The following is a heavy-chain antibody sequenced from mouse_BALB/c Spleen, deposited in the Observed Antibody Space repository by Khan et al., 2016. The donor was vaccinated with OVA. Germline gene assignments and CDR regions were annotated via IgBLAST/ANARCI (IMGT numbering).Heavy chain of an antibody. Sequence: VQLQESGAELARPGASVKLSCKASGYTFTDYYINWVKQRTGQGLEWIGELSPGSGDTYYNETFKGKATLTADKSSSTVYMQLSSLTADASSVYFCARRNYFGYTFAYWGQGTLVTVSA. CDR1: GYTFTDYY. CDR3: ARRNYFGYTFAY. CDR2: LSPGSGDT. J-gene: IGHJ3*01. D-gene: IGHD1-2*01. V-gene: IGHV1-77*01.